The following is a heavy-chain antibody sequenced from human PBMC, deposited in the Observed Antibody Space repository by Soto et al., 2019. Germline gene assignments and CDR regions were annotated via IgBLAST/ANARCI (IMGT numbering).Heavy chain of an antibody. J-gene: IGHJ6*02. CDR3: ARDRAVAVPFLCGMDV. V-gene: IGHV1-69*13. D-gene: IGHD6-19*01. Sequence: ASVKVSCKASGGTFSSYAISWVRQAPGQGLEWMGGIIPIFGTANYAQKFQGRVTITADESTSTAYMELSSLRSEDAAVYYCARDRAVAVPFLCGMDVWGQGTTVTVSS. CDR2: IIPIFGTA. CDR1: GGTFSSYA.